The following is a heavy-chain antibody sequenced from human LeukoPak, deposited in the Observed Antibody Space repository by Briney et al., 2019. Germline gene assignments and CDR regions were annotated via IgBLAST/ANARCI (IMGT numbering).Heavy chain of an antibody. CDR1: VGSINSYY. Sequence: EASETLSLTCSVSVGSINSYYWNWIRRPPGKGLEWIGYIYYNGNTNYSPSLKSRVTMSVDTSKNLFSLKVSSVTAADTAVYYCARGRSNYYGMDVWGQGTTVTVSS. D-gene: IGHD1-26*01. V-gene: IGHV4-59*01. CDR3: ARGRSNYYGMDV. J-gene: IGHJ6*02. CDR2: IYYNGNT.